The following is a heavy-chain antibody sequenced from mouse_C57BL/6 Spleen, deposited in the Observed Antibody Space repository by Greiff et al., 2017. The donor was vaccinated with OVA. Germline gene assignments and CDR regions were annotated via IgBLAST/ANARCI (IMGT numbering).Heavy chain of an antibody. Sequence: QVQLQQSGAELVMPGASVKLSCKASGYTFTSYWMHWVKQRPGQGLEWIGEIDPSDSYTNYNQKFKGKSTLTVDKSSSTAYMQLSSLTSEDSAVYYCARRGTAFDYWGQGTTLTVSS. CDR2: IDPSDSYT. J-gene: IGHJ2*01. CDR3: ARRGTAFDY. V-gene: IGHV1-69*01. D-gene: IGHD1-2*01. CDR1: GYTFTSYW.